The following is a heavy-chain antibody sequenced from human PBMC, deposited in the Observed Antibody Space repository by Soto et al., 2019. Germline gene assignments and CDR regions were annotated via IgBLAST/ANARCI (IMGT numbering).Heavy chain of an antibody. V-gene: IGHV4-34*02. CDR3: ATQATTVLGDY. CDR2: INHSGST. CDR1: GGSFSGYY. D-gene: IGHD1-1*01. J-gene: IGHJ4*02. Sequence: QVQLQQWGAGLLKPSETLSLTCAVYGGSFSGYYWSWIRQPPGEGLEWIGEINHSGSTKYNPSIKSRVTISIDTSKNQFSLRPSSVTAADTAVYYCATQATTVLGDYWGQGTLVTVSS.